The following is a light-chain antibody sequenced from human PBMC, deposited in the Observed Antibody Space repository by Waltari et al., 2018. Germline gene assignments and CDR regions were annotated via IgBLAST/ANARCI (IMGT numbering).Light chain of an antibody. V-gene: IGLV1-44*01. CDR1: YSNIGSHL. Sequence: QSVLTQPPSASGTPGQRVTISCSGGYSNIGSHLVNWYQQLPGTAPRLLMYSNNPRASGIPDRFSGSKSVTSASLASSGLQSEDEGDYYCAAWDDSLNAWVFGGGTKLTVL. CDR2: SNN. CDR3: AAWDDSLNAWV. J-gene: IGLJ3*02.